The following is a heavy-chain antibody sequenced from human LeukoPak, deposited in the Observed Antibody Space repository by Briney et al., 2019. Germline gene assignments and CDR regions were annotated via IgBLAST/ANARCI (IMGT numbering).Heavy chain of an antibody. D-gene: IGHD3-10*01. V-gene: IGHV4-59*12. CDR2: IYYSGST. CDR1: GGSISSYY. CDR3: ARDSSLYGSGSPVDY. Sequence: PSETLSLTCTVSGGSISSYYWSWIRQPPGKGLEWIGYIYYSGSTNYNPSLKSRVTISVDTSKNQFSLRLTSVTAADTAVYYCARDSSLYGSGSPVDYWGQGTLVTVSS. J-gene: IGHJ4*02.